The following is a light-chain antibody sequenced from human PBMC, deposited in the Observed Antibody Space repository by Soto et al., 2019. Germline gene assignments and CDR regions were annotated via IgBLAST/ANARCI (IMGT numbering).Light chain of an antibody. CDR3: EHRYVWLT. J-gene: IGKJ4*01. CDR1: QSISTY. CDR2: DAS. V-gene: IGKV3-11*01. Sequence: TQSPSSLSLSPGERATLSCRAGQSISTYLAWYQQKSGQAPRLLIYDASNTAAGTPARFRGSWSGTDFTLTISRLEREDSADYYGEHRYVWLTVGGGTKVEIK.